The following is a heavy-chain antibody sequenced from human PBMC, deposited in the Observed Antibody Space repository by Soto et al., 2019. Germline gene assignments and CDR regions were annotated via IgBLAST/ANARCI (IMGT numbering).Heavy chain of an antibody. CDR1: GFTFSRYW. D-gene: IGHD6-19*01. Sequence: LRLSCAASGFTFSRYWMHWVRQAPGKGLVWVSRISSDGSNIIYADSVKGRFTISRDDAKNTLYLQMNNLRDEDTAVYYCGRDQTMAGPTTLDYWGQGALVTVSS. V-gene: IGHV3-74*01. CDR3: GRDQTMAGPTTLDY. CDR2: ISSDGSNI. J-gene: IGHJ4*02.